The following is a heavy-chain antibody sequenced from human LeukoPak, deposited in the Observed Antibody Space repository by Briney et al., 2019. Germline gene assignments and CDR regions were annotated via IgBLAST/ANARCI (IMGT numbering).Heavy chain of an antibody. CDR3: ARHGGSITMVRGYYYGMDV. CDR1: GYSFTSYW. D-gene: IGHD3-10*01. Sequence: EESLRISCKGSGYSFTSYWISWVRQMPGKGLEWMGRIDPSDSYTNYSPSFQGHVTISADKSISTAYLQWSSLKASDTAMYYCARHGGSITMVRGYYYGMDVRGQGTTVTVSS. V-gene: IGHV5-10-1*01. J-gene: IGHJ6*02. CDR2: IDPSDSYT.